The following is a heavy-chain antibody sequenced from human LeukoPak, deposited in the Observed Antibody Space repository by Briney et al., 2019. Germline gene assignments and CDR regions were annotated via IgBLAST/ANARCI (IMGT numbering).Heavy chain of an antibody. Sequence: SETLSLTCTVAGGSISTYYWSWIRQPAGKGLEWIGRIYTSGSTNYNPSLKSRVTMSVDTSKNQFSLKLSSVTAADTAVYYCARNYIVVVPAAISYYYYYMDVWGKGATVTISS. V-gene: IGHV4-4*07. J-gene: IGHJ6*03. CDR3: ARNYIVVVPAAISYYYYYMDV. CDR2: IYTSGST. CDR1: GGSISTYY. D-gene: IGHD2-2*01.